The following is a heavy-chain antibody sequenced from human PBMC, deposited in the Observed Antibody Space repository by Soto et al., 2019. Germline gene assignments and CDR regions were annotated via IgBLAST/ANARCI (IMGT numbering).Heavy chain of an antibody. Sequence: LRLSCAASGFTFSTYTMNWVRQAPGKGLEWISSISSGSSYIYYAGSVKGRFTISRDNAKNSLFLQMNSLRADDTAVYYCARDILSGGAYPDSWGQGTKVTVS. CDR2: ISSGSSYI. J-gene: IGHJ5*01. CDR1: GFTFSTYT. CDR3: ARDILSGGAYPDS. D-gene: IGHD3-10*01. V-gene: IGHV3-21*01.